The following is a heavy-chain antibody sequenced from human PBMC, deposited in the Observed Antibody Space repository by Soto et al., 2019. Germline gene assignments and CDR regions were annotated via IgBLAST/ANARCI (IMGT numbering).Heavy chain of an antibody. CDR1: GYTFTNFG. J-gene: IGHJ4*02. V-gene: IGHV1-18*01. CDR3: ARGGTPIES. D-gene: IGHD1-1*01. Sequence: QVQLVQSGAEVKKPGASVKVSCKASGYTFTNFGISWVRQAPGQGLEWRGWISAYNGNTTNAPQFQDRVTMATDTSRSIAYMAWRCLGFDDTTGYYCARGGTPIESLGQGTLVTVSS. CDR2: ISAYNGNT.